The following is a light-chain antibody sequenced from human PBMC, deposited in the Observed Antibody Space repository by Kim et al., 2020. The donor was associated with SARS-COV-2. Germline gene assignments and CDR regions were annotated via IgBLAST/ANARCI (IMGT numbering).Light chain of an antibody. V-gene: IGLV2-14*04. CDR1: SGDVGGQMY. CDR3: SSSTSANTYL. J-gene: IGLJ1*01. CDR2: DVP. Sequence: GQRGTITCTGTSGDVGGQMYVSWYQQPPDNAPKLMIYDVPKRPPGVSDRFSGSKSGNTASLTISRLQSEDDADYYCSSSTSANTYLFGTGTKVTVL.